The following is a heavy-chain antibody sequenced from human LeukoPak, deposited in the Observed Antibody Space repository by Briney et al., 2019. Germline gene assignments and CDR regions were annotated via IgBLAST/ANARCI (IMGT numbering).Heavy chain of an antibody. CDR3: ARVSRKYYYDSSGIYYFDY. D-gene: IGHD3-22*01. V-gene: IGHV4-59*12. CDR2: IYYSGST. Sequence: SETLSLTCTVSGGSISSYYWSWIRQPPGKGLEWIGYIYYSGSTNYNPSLKSRVTISVDTSKNQFSLKLSSVTAADTAVYYCARVSRKYYYDSSGIYYFDYWGQGTLVTVSS. CDR1: GGSISSYY. J-gene: IGHJ4*02.